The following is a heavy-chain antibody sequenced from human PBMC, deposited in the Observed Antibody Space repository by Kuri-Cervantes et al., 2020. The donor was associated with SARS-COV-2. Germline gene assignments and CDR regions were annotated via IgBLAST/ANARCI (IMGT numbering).Heavy chain of an antibody. CDR3: AKDRQWGIAVAGGADY. V-gene: IGHV3-23*01. CDR2: ISGSGGST. Sequence: GESLKISCAASGFTFSSYAMSWVRQAPGKGLEWVSAISGSGGSTYYADSVKGRFTISRDNSKNTLYLQMNSLRAEDTAVYYCAKDRQWGIAVAGGADYWGQGILVTVSS. D-gene: IGHD6-19*01. CDR1: GFTFSSYA. J-gene: IGHJ4*02.